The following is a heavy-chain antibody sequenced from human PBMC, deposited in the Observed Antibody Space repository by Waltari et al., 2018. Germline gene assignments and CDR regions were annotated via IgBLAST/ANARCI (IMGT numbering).Heavy chain of an antibody. J-gene: IGHJ4*02. CDR2: IYHSGLT. CDR1: GYSISSGYY. CDR3: ARPNSSGWPRGVDY. V-gene: IGHV4-38-2*01. D-gene: IGHD6-19*01. Sequence: QVQLQESGPGLVKPSETLSLTCAVSGYSISSGYYWGWIRQPPGKGLECLGSIYHSGLTYYNPSLKSRVTISVDTSKNQFSLKLSSVTAADTAVYYCARPNSSGWPRGVDYWGQGTLVTVSS.